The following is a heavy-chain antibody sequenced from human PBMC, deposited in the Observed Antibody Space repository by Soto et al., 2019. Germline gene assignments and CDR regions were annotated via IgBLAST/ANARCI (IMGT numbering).Heavy chain of an antibody. J-gene: IGHJ5*02. Sequence: QVQLVESGGGVVQPGTSLRLSCAASKFTFSSYGMHWVRQAPGKGLEWVAFIWYDGSNKYYADSVKGRFTISRDNSKNTLYLQMNSLRAEDTAVYYCASLDVGAAPNHWGQGTLVTVPS. CDR2: IWYDGSNK. CDR3: ASLDVGAAPNH. V-gene: IGHV3-33*03. D-gene: IGHD6-13*01. CDR1: KFTFSSYG.